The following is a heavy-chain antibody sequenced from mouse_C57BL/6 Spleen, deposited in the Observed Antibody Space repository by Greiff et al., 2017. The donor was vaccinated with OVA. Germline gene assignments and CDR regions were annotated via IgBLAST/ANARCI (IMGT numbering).Heavy chain of an antibody. V-gene: IGHV6-6*01. D-gene: IGHD3-3*01. CDR2: IRNKANNHAT. CDR3: TRGGTGYYFDY. CDR1: GFTFSDAW. J-gene: IGHJ2*01. Sequence: EVQLQESGGGLVQPGGSMKLSCAASGFTFSDAWMDWVRQSPEKGLEWVAEIRNKANNHATYYAESVKGRFTISRDDSKSSVYLQMNSLRAEDTGIYYCTRGGTGYYFDYWGQGTTLTVSS.